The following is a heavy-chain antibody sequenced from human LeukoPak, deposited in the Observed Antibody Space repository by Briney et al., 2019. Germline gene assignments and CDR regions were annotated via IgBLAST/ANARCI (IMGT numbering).Heavy chain of an antibody. J-gene: IGHJ4*02. CDR3: ARDPPYGDYDGDY. D-gene: IGHD4-17*01. CDR1: GFTFSSYS. Sequence: PGGSLRLSCAASGFTFSSYSMNWVRQAPGKGLEWVSYISSSSSTIYYADSVKGRFTISRDNAKNSLYLQMNSLRAEDTAVYYCARDPPYGDYDGDYWGQGTLVTVSS. CDR2: ISSSSSTI. V-gene: IGHV3-48*04.